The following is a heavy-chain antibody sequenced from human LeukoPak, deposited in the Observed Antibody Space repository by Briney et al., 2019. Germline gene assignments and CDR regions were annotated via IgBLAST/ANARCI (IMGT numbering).Heavy chain of an antibody. CDR2: VNFDGVST. CDR3: ARGGGRGWFDP. D-gene: IGHD2-15*01. J-gene: IGHJ5*02. Sequence: GGSLRLSCAASGFTFSNHWMHWVRQAPAMGLEWVSRVNFDGVSTIYADSVKGRFTVSRDNAKNTLFLQMNSLRAEDTAVYYCARGGGRGWFDPWGQGTLVTVSS. V-gene: IGHV3-74*01. CDR1: GFTFSNHW.